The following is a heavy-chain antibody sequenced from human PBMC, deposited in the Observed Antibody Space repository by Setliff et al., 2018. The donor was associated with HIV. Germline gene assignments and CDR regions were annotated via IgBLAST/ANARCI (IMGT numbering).Heavy chain of an antibody. Sequence: GASVKVSCKASGVAFISFAINWVRQAPGQGLEWMGGIIPILGTTKYAQKFQGRVTIAADESTTTAYMELSSLRSEDTAIYYCARDSSGVLSLRYMDVWGKGTTVTVSS. V-gene: IGHV1-69*13. D-gene: IGHD3-22*01. CDR1: GVAFISFA. J-gene: IGHJ6*03. CDR2: IIPILGTT. CDR3: ARDSSGVLSLRYMDV.